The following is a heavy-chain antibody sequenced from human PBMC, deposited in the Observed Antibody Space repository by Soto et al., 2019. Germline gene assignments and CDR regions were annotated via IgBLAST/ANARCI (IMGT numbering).Heavy chain of an antibody. Sequence: SETLSLTCTVSGGSISSSSYYWGWIRQPPGKGLEWIGSIFYSGSTYYNPSLKSRVTISVDTSKNQFSLKLSSVTAADTAVYYCARAGGLGAVAVDYWGQGTLVTVSS. CDR1: GGSISSSSYY. CDR2: IFYSGST. J-gene: IGHJ4*02. D-gene: IGHD6-19*01. V-gene: IGHV4-39*07. CDR3: ARAGGLGAVAVDY.